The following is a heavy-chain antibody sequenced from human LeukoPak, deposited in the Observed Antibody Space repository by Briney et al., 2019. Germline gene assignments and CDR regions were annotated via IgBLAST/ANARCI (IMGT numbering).Heavy chain of an antibody. D-gene: IGHD5-24*01. CDR1: GFTFSSYW. Sequence: GGSLRLSCAASGFTFSSYWMSWVRQAPGKGLERVANIKQDGSEKYYVDSVKGRFTISRDNAKNSLYLQMNSLRAEDTAVYYCARNSRDGYNFGEDYWGQGTLVTVSS. CDR2: IKQDGSEK. CDR3: ARNSRDGYNFGEDY. V-gene: IGHV3-7*01. J-gene: IGHJ4*02.